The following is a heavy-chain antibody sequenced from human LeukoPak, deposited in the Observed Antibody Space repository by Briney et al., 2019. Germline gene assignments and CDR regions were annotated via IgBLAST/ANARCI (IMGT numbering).Heavy chain of an antibody. CDR3: ATDLYGSGSYYFDY. Sequence: SVKVSCKVSGYTLTELAMHWVRQAPGKGLEWMGGFDPEDGETIYAQKFQGRVTMTEDTSTDTAYMELSSLRSEATAVYYCATDLYGSGSYYFDYWGQGTLVTVSS. CDR1: GYTLTELA. D-gene: IGHD3-10*01. J-gene: IGHJ4*02. V-gene: IGHV1-24*01. CDR2: FDPEDGET.